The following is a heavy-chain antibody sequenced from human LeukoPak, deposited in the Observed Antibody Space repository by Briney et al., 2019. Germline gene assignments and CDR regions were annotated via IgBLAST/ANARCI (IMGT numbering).Heavy chain of an antibody. V-gene: IGHV4-38-2*01. J-gene: IGHJ3*02. Sequence: PSETHSLTCAVSGYSFNSVYYWAWIRQPPGKGLEWIGSIYNSGSTSYNPSLKSRVTLSLDTFTNQFSLRLTSVTAADTAVYYCARNISGLGLYSHHAYDPARAFDIWGQGTLVTVSS. CDR2: IYNSGST. CDR3: ARNISGLGLYSHHAYDPARAFDI. CDR1: GYSFNSVYY. D-gene: IGHD1-14*01.